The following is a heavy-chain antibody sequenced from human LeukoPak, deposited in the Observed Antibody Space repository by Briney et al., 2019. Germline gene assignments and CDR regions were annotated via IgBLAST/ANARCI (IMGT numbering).Heavy chain of an antibody. CDR2: IYYSGST. V-gene: IGHV4-39*07. J-gene: IGHJ4*02. Sequence: SETLSLTCTVSGGSISSSSYYWGWIRQPPGKGLEWIGSIYYSGSTNYNPSLKSRVTISVDTSKNQFSLKLSSVTAADTAVYYCARTPTNSLTIFGPRAAYDYWGQGTLVTVSS. CDR1: GGSISSSSYY. CDR3: ARTPTNSLTIFGPRAAYDY. D-gene: IGHD3-3*01.